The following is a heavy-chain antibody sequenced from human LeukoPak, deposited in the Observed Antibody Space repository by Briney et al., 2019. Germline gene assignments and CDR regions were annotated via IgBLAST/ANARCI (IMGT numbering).Heavy chain of an antibody. CDR2: ISSDGSNK. CDR3: ARGRAYGGFDY. J-gene: IGHJ4*02. V-gene: IGHV3-30*04. D-gene: IGHD4-23*01. CDR1: GFTFTGYA. Sequence: GGSLRLSCAASGFTFTGYAMLWVRQAPGKGLEWVAVISSDGSNKYYADSVKGRFTISRDNSKNTLYLQMNSLRAEDTAVYYCARGRAYGGFDYWGQGTLVTVSS.